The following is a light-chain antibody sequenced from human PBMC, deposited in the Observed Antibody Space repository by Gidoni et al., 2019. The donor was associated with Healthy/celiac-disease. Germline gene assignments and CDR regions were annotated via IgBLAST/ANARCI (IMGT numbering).Light chain of an antibody. J-gene: IGKJ1*01. CDR3: QQYNSYSGT. CDR2: KAS. Sequence: DIQMTQSPSTLSASVGDRVTITCRASQSISSWLAWYQQKPGKAPKLLIYKASSLESGVPSRSSGSGSGTEFTLTISSLQPDDFATYYCQQYNSYSGTFXQXTKVEIK. V-gene: IGKV1-5*03. CDR1: QSISSW.